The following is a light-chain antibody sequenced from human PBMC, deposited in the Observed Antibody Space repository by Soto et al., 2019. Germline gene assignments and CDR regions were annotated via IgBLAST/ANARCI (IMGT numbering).Light chain of an antibody. Sequence: DIVMTQSPDSLAVSLGERATINCKSSQSVFYTSNSRNYLAWYQQRPGQAPKLLISWASTREFGVPDRFSGSGSGTEFTLTISGLQAEDVAVYYCQHYYSSPLSFGGGTKVEIK. CDR1: QSVFYTSNSRNY. J-gene: IGKJ4*01. CDR2: WAS. V-gene: IGKV4-1*01. CDR3: QHYYSSPLS.